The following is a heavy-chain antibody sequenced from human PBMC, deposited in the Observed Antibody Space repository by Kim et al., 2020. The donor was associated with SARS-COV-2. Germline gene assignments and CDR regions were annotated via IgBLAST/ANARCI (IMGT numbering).Heavy chain of an antibody. D-gene: IGHD6-13*01. CDR2: ISGSGGST. CDR1: GFTFSSYA. J-gene: IGHJ4*02. CDR3: AKDLGDSSSWYPPGYFDY. Sequence: GGSLRLSCAASGFTFSSYAMSWVRQAPGKGLEWVSAISGSGGSTYYADSVKGRFTISRDNSKNTLYLQMNSLRAEDTAVYYCAKDLGDSSSWYPPGYFDYWGQGTLVTVSS. V-gene: IGHV3-23*01.